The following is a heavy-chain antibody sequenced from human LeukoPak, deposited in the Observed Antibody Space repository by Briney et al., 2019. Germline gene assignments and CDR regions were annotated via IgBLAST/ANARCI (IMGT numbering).Heavy chain of an antibody. D-gene: IGHD6-6*01. CDR3: ARDGAARPEYDY. Sequence: SVKVSCNASGYTFTGYYMHWVRQAPGQGLEWMGWINPNSGGTNYAQKFQGRVTVTRDTSISTAYMELSRLRSDDTAVYYCARDGAARPEYDYWGQGTLVTVSS. CDR2: INPNSGGT. V-gene: IGHV1-2*02. CDR1: GYTFTGYY. J-gene: IGHJ4*02.